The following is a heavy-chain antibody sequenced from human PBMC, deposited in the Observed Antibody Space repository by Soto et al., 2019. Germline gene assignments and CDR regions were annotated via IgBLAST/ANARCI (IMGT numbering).Heavy chain of an antibody. D-gene: IGHD5-12*01. CDR1: GGTFSSYA. CDR3: ARQMATITGDAFDI. Sequence: SVKVSCKASGGTFSSYAISWVRQAPGQGLEWMGGIIPIFGTANYAQKFQGRVTITADESTSTAYMELSSLRSEDTAVYYCARQMATITGDAFDIWGQGTMVTVSS. J-gene: IGHJ3*02. V-gene: IGHV1-69*13. CDR2: IIPIFGTA.